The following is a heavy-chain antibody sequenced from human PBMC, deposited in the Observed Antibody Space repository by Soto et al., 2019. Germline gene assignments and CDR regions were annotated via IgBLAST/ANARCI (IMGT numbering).Heavy chain of an antibody. CDR3: ATSRINMIRGVFYYGLDV. CDR1: GYSFTKYD. J-gene: IGHJ6*02. V-gene: IGHV1-8*01. CDR2: VNPISGNT. D-gene: IGHD3-10*01. Sequence: QEQLEQSGAEVKKPGASVKVSCKASGYSFTKYDFNWVRQATGQGLEWLGWVNPISGNTENAQNFQGRVTLTVNTSTSTVFMELSSLRSGDTAIYYCATSRINMIRGVFYYGLDVWGHGTTVTVSS.